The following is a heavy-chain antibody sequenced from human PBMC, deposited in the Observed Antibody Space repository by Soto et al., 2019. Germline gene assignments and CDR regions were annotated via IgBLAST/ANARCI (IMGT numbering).Heavy chain of an antibody. Sequence: PGGSLRLSCAASGFGVSNNYMSWVRQAPGKGLEWVSAINSGGNTYYADSVKGRFTISRDNAKNSLYLQMNSLRAEDTAVYYCARVYYDSSDYYRFDYWGQGSLVTVSS. V-gene: IGHV3-66*01. CDR1: GFGVSNNY. CDR2: INSGGNT. D-gene: IGHD3-22*01. CDR3: ARVYYDSSDYYRFDY. J-gene: IGHJ4*02.